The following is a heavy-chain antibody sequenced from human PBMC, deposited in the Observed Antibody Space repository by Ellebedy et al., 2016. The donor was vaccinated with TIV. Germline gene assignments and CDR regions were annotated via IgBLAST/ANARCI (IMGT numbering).Heavy chain of an antibody. CDR3: ARQDYGDYLDYGMDV. D-gene: IGHD4-17*01. V-gene: IGHV4-39*01. CDR2: IYYSGST. Sequence: MPSETLSLTCTVSGGSISSSSYYWGWIRQPPGKGLEWIGSIYYSGSTYYNPSLKSRVTISVDTSKNQFSLKLSSVTAADTAVYYCARQDYGDYLDYGMDVWGQGTTVTVSS. CDR1: GGSISSSSYY. J-gene: IGHJ6*02.